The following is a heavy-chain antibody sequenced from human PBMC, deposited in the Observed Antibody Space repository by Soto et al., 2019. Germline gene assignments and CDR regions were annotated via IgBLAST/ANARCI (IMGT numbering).Heavy chain of an antibody. CDR3: ARGPLGRGVTTDY. CDR2: ISGSGGST. D-gene: IGHD4-17*01. J-gene: IGHJ4*02. Sequence: GGSLRLSCAASGITFSSYTMTWVRQAPGKGLEWVSSISGSGGSTYYADSVKGRFTISRDNSKNTLYLQMNSLRGEDTAVYHCARGPLGRGVTTDYWGQGTLVTVSS. V-gene: IGHV3-23*01. CDR1: GITFSSYT.